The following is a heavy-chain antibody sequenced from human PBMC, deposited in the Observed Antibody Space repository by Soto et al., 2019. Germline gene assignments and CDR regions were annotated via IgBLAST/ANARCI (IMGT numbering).Heavy chain of an antibody. CDR2: ISYDGSNK. CDR1: GFTFSSYG. D-gene: IGHD6-19*01. J-gene: IGHJ6*02. V-gene: IGHV3-30*18. Sequence: QVQLVESGGGVVQPGRSLRLSCAASGFTFSSYGMHWVRQAPGKGLEWVAVISYDGSNKYYADSVKGRFTISRDNSKNTLYLQMNSLRAEDTAVYYCAKDSYIAVAGAYYYYYGMDVWGQGTTVTXSS. CDR3: AKDSYIAVAGAYYYYYGMDV.